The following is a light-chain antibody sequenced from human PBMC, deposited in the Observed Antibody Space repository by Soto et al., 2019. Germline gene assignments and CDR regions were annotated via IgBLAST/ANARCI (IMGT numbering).Light chain of an antibody. CDR2: DVS. CDR3: SSYTSSSTYV. V-gene: IGLV2-14*01. J-gene: IGLJ1*01. Sequence: QSVLTQPASVSGSPGQSITISCTGTSNDVGGFNYVSWYQQYPGKAPKLMISDVSNRPSGVSNRFSGSKSGNTASLTISGLQAEDEADYYCSSYTSSSTYVFGTGTKLTVL. CDR1: SNDVGGFNY.